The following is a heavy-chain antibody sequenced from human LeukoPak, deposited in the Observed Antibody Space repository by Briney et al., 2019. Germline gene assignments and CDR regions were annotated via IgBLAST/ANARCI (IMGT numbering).Heavy chain of an antibody. Sequence: GESLKISCKGSGYSFTSYWIGWVRQMPGKGLEWMVIIYPGDSDTRYSPSFQGQVTISADKSISTAYLQWSSLKASDTAMYYCARPNCGGDCYPVNDAFDIWGQGTMVTVSS. J-gene: IGHJ3*02. CDR1: GYSFTSYW. CDR2: IYPGDSDT. CDR3: ARPNCGGDCYPVNDAFDI. D-gene: IGHD2-21*02. V-gene: IGHV5-51*01.